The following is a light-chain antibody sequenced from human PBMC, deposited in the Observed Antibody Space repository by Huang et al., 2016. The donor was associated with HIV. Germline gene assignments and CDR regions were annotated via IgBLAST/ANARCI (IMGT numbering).Light chain of an antibody. J-gene: IGKJ1*01. CDR3: QQGYVTPWT. V-gene: IGKV1-39*01. Sequence: DIQMTQSPSSLSASVGDRVTITCRASQTIDKHLNWYQQKPGKAPKRLISVASSRQSGVPSRFSGGGSGTFFTLTINGLQPEDSASYYCQQGYVTPWTFGQGTKVEIK. CDR2: VAS. CDR1: QTIDKH.